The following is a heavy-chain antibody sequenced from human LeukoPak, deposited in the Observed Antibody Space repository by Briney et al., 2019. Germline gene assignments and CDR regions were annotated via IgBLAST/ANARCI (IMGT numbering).Heavy chain of an antibody. CDR2: IYYSGSI. V-gene: IGHV4-59*01. CDR1: GGSISSYY. D-gene: IGHD3-22*01. Sequence: SETLSLTCTVSGGSISSYYWSWIRQPPGKGLEWIGFIYYSGSISYNPSLKSRVTISVDTSKNQFSLKLSSVTAADTAVYYCARAVRLDYYYDSSGYYDYWGQGTLVTVSS. J-gene: IGHJ4*02. CDR3: ARAVRLDYYYDSSGYYDY.